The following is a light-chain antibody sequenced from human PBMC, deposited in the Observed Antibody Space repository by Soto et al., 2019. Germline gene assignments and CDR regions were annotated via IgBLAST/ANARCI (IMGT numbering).Light chain of an antibody. V-gene: IGLV3-1*01. CDR2: QDS. Sequence: SYELTQPPSVSVSPGQTASITCSGDKLGDKYACWYQQKPGQSPVLVIYQDSKRPSGIPERFSGSNSGNTATMTMSGTQAVAEYDYYCQAWDSSTVVFGGGTKLTVL. J-gene: IGLJ2*01. CDR1: KLGDKY. CDR3: QAWDSSTVV.